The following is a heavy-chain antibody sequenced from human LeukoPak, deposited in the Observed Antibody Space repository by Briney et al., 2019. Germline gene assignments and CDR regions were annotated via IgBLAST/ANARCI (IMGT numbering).Heavy chain of an antibody. CDR3: ARSPGDGDYVYWYFDL. J-gene: IGHJ2*01. Sequence: SETLSLTCTVSGGSISTYYWTWIRQPPGKGLEWIGYIYYSGSTYYNPSLKSRVTISVDTSKNQFSLKLSSVTAADTAVYYCARSPGDGDYVYWYFDLWGRGTLVTVSS. CDR2: IYYSGST. D-gene: IGHD4-17*01. V-gene: IGHV4-59*08. CDR1: GGSISTYY.